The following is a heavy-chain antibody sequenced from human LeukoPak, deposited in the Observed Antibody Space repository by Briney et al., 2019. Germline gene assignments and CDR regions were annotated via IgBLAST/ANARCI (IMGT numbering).Heavy chain of an antibody. CDR1: GGPLSIGSYY. V-gene: IGHV4-61*09. Sequence: SQTLSLTCTVSGGPLSIGSYYWNWIRQPAGKGLEWIGHIYTSGTTTNSNPSLKSRVAISLDTSKNHFSLKLSSVTAADTAVYYCARAKKRSGRSRNFYLDVWGKGTTVTVSS. J-gene: IGHJ6*03. CDR3: ARAKKRSGRSRNFYLDV. CDR2: IYTSGTTT. D-gene: IGHD1-26*01.